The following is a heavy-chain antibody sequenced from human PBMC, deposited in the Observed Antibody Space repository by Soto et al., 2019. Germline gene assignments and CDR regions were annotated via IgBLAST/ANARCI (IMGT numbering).Heavy chain of an antibody. CDR1: GFTFSSYG. CDR3: AKDRGGDCPDNSCYFGADY. Sequence: GGSLRLSCVGSGFTFSSYGMHWVRQAPGKGLECVAVISDTGSSHYYAASMEGRFTISRENSKNTLSLHMDRLRVEDTAVYYCAKDRGGDCPDNSCYFGADYWGQGTPVTVSS. J-gene: IGHJ4*02. V-gene: IGHV3-30*18. D-gene: IGHD2-2*01. CDR2: ISDTGSSH.